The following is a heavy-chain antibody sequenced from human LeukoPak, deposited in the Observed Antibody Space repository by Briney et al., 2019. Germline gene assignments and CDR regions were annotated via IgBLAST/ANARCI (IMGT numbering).Heavy chain of an antibody. CDR1: GFTFSSYS. D-gene: IGHD6-13*01. CDR3: AKDSSSSWYLGYYYYGMDV. Sequence: GGSLRLSRAASGFTFSSYSMNWVRQAPGKGLEWVSSISSSSSYIYYADSVKGRFTISRDNAKNSLYLQMNSLRAEDTAVYYCAKDSSSSWYLGYYYYGMDVWGQGTTVTVSS. CDR2: ISSSSSYI. J-gene: IGHJ6*02. V-gene: IGHV3-21*04.